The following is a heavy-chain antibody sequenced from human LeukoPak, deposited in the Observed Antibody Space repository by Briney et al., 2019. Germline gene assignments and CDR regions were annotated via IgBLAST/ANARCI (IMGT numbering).Heavy chain of an antibody. J-gene: IGHJ4*02. D-gene: IGHD1-14*01. Sequence: GASVTVSCTASGGTFSSYAISWVRQAPGQGLEWMGGIIPIFGTANHAQKFQGRVTITADESTSTAYMELSSLRSEDTAVYYCAKGGQRNRAHFDYWGQGTLVTVSS. CDR1: GGTFSSYA. CDR3: AKGGQRNRAHFDY. V-gene: IGHV1-69*13. CDR2: IIPIFGTA.